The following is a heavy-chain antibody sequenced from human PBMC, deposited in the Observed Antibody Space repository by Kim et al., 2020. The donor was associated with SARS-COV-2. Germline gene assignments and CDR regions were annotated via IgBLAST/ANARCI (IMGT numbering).Heavy chain of an antibody. CDR3: ARGTKEGLRLGELSLPYPNDAFDI. J-gene: IGHJ3*02. V-gene: IGHV1-69*13. CDR2: IIPIFGTA. Sequence: SVKVSCKASGGTFSSYAISWVRQAPGQGLEWMGGIIPIFGTANYAQKFQGRVTITADESTSTAYMELSSLRSEDTAVYYCARGTKEGLRLGELSLPYPNDAFDIWGQGTMVTVSS. CDR1: GGTFSSYA. D-gene: IGHD3-16*02.